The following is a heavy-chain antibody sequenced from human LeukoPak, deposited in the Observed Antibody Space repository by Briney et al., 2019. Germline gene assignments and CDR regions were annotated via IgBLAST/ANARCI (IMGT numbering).Heavy chain of an antibody. CDR3: ARGGYYGSGSVAINYYYYYGMDV. CDR2: IYYSGST. Sequence: SETLSLTCTDSGGSISSGDYYWSWIRQPPGKGLEWIGYIYYSGSTYYNPSLKSRVTISVDTSKNQFSLKLSSVTAADTAVYYCARGGYYGSGSVAINYYYYYGMDVWGQGTTVTVSS. D-gene: IGHD3-10*01. CDR1: GGSISSGDYY. J-gene: IGHJ6*02. V-gene: IGHV4-30-4*01.